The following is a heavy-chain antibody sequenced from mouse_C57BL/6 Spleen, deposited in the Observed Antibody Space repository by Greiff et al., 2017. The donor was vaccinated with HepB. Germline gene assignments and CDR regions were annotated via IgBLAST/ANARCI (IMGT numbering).Heavy chain of an antibody. V-gene: IGHV1-69*01. CDR1: GYTFTSYW. CDR2: IDPSDSYT. J-gene: IGHJ1*03. Sequence: QVQLQQPGAELVMPGASVKLSCKASGYTFTSYWMHWVKQRPGQGLEWIGEIDPSDSYTNYNQKFKGKSTLTVDKSSSAAYMQLSSLTSEDSAVYDCARREACGSSYWYFDGWGTGTTVTVSS. CDR3: ARREACGSSYWYFDG. D-gene: IGHD1-1*01.